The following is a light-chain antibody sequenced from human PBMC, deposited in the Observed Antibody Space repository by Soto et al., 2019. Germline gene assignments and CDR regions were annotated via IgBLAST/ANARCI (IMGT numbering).Light chain of an antibody. V-gene: IGLV2-14*01. CDR2: DVG. Sequence: QSALTQPASVSGSPGQSITISCTGTSSDVGGYNSVSWCQQPPGKAPKLLIYDVGNRPSGVSNRFSGSKSGNTASLTISGLQAEDEADYYCSSYTTSGTLFGGGTKLTVL. CDR3: SSYTTSGTL. J-gene: IGLJ3*02. CDR1: SSDVGGYNS.